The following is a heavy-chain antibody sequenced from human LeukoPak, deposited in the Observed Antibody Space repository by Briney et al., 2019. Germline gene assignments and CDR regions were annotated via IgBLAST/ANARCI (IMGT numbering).Heavy chain of an antibody. Sequence: PGGSLRLSCAASGFTFSTYNIHWVRQAPGKGLEWVAVISYDGSNKWYADSVKGRFTISRDNSKNTLYLQMNSLRAEDTAIYYCAKEYTGTFSPFPTYFDNWGQGTLVTVSS. D-gene: IGHD1-26*01. CDR3: AKEYTGTFSPFPTYFDN. CDR1: GFTFSTYN. J-gene: IGHJ4*02. V-gene: IGHV3-30*04. CDR2: ISYDGSNK.